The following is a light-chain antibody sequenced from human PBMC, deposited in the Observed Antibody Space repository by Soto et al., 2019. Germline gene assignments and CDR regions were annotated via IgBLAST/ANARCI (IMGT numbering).Light chain of an antibody. V-gene: IGKV3-20*01. CDR2: GAS. CDR1: QSVSSAF. Sequence: EIVLTQSPGSVSLSPGERVTLSCRASQSVSSAFFAWYQQPPGQPPRLLISGASNRATGIPDRFSGSGSGTDFTLTISSLGPEDFAVYYCQQYDSSVTFGQGTKVEIK. CDR3: QQYDSSVT. J-gene: IGKJ1*01.